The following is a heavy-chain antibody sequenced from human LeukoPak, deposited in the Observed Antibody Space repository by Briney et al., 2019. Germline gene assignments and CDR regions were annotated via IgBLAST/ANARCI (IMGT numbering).Heavy chain of an antibody. CDR3: ASSLLWFGDSKFWFDP. D-gene: IGHD3-10*01. CDR1: GGSFSEYS. CDR2: IYYSGST. V-gene: IGHV4-34*01. J-gene: IGHJ5*02. Sequence: SETLSLTCAVYGGSFSEYSWSWIRQPPGKGLEWIGSIYYSGSTYYNPSLKSRVTISVDTSKNQFSLKLSSVTAADTAVYYCASSLLWFGDSKFWFDPWGQGTLVTVSS.